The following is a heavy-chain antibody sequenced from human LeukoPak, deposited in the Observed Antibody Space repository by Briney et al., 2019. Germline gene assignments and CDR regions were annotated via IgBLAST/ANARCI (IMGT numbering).Heavy chain of an antibody. CDR2: IYYSGST. J-gene: IGHJ4*02. D-gene: IGHD6-25*01. CDR3: AREGGFYRPLDY. Sequence: SETLSLTCSVSGGSISSRSYYWGWIRQPPGKGPEWIGSIYYSGSTYYNVSLKSRLTMSVDLSENHVSLKLTSVTAADTAVYYCAREGGFYRPLDYSGQGTLVTVSS. CDR1: GGSISSRSYY. V-gene: IGHV4-39*07.